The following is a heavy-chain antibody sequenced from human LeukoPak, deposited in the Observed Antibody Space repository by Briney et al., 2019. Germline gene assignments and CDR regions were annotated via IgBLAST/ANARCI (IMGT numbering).Heavy chain of an antibody. CDR3: ARGPYGQGVLMVYAYYWFDP. CDR2: IYYSGST. Sequence: PSQTLSLTCTVSGGSISSGGYYWSWIRQHPGKGLEWIGYIYYSGSTYYNPSLKSRVTISVDTSKNQFSLKLSSVTAADTAVYYCARGPYGQGVLMVYAYYWFDPWGQGTLVTVSS. D-gene: IGHD2-8*01. CDR1: GGSISSGGYY. V-gene: IGHV4-31*03. J-gene: IGHJ5*02.